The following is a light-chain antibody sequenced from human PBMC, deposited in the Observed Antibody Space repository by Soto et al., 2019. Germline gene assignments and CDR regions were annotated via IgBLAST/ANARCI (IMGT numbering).Light chain of an antibody. V-gene: IGLV2-23*02. CDR2: EVS. CDR3: CSYAGSSTLV. Sequence: QSVLTQPASGSGSPGQSITISCTGNSSVVGSYNLVSWYQQHPGKAPKLMIYEVSKRPSGVSNRFSGSKSGNTASLTISGLQAEDEADYYCCSYAGSSTLVFGTGTKVTV. CDR1: SSVVGSYNL. J-gene: IGLJ1*01.